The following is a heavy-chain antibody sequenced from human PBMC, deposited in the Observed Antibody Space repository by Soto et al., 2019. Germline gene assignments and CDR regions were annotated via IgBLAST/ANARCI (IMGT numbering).Heavy chain of an antibody. J-gene: IGHJ4*02. V-gene: IGHV4-31*03. CDR1: GGSISSGGSY. D-gene: IGHD5-18*01. CDR2: IHYSGTT. CDR3: ARDRDSYGFHDY. Sequence: QVQLQESGPGLVKPSQTLSVTCTVSGGSISSGGSYWSWTRHHPGKGLEWIGYIHYSGTTYYNPSLKSRVTISIDTSKKQFSLKLSSVTAADTAVYYCARDRDSYGFHDYWGQGTLVTVSS.